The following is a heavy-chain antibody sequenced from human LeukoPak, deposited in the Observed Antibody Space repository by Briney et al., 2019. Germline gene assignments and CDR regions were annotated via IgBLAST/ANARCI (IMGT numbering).Heavy chain of an antibody. V-gene: IGHV4-39*07. CDR2: IYYSGST. J-gene: IGHJ3*02. CDR3: ARDGGFGAFDI. D-gene: IGHD3-10*01. Sequence: SETLSLTCTVSGGSISSSSYYWGWIRQPPGKGQEWIGSIYYSGSTYYNPSLKSRVTISVDTSKNQFSLKLSSVTAADTAVYYCARDGGFGAFDIWGQGTMVTVSS. CDR1: GGSISSSSYY.